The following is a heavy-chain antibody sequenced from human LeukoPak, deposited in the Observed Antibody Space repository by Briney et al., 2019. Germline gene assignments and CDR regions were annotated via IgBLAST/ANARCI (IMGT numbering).Heavy chain of an antibody. J-gene: IGHJ4*02. V-gene: IGHV3-11*01. CDR1: GFTLSEYY. CDR3: ARARLRIFGVVTYMLDY. Sequence: GGSLRFSCAASGFTLSEYYMRWIRQAPGKGLEWVSYISSSGSTIYYADSVKGRFTISRDNAKNSLYLQMNSLRAEDTAVYYCARARLRIFGVVTYMLDYWGQGTLVTVSS. D-gene: IGHD3-3*01. CDR2: ISSSGSTI.